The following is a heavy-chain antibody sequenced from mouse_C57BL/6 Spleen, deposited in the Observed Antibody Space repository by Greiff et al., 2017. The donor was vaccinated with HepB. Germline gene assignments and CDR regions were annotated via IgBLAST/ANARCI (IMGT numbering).Heavy chain of an antibody. J-gene: IGHJ1*03. CDR2: IDPSDSYT. CDR1: GYTFTSYW. D-gene: IGHD2-4*01. Sequence: QVQLQQPGAELVRPGTSVKLSCKASGYTFTSYWMHWVKQRPGQGLEWIGVIDPSDSYTNYNQKFKGKATLTVDTSSSTAYMHLSSLTSEDSAVYYCARGYYDSNYWYFDVWGTGTTVTVSS. CDR3: ARGYYDSNYWYFDV. V-gene: IGHV1-59*01.